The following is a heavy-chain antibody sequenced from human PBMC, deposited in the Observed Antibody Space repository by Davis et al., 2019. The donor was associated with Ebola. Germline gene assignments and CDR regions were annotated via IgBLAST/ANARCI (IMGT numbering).Heavy chain of an antibody. Sequence: GGSLRLSCAASGFTFSSYAMSWVRQAPGKGLEWVSAISGSGGSTYYADSVRGRFTISRDNSKNTLYLQMNSLRAEDTAVYYCAREGTYYDFWSGYLDYWGQGTLVTVSS. D-gene: IGHD3-3*01. J-gene: IGHJ4*02. CDR3: AREGTYYDFWSGYLDY. CDR1: GFTFSSYA. V-gene: IGHV3-23*01. CDR2: ISGSGGST.